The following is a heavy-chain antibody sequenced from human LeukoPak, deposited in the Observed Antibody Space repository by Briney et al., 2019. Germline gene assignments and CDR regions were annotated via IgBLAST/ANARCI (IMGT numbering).Heavy chain of an antibody. D-gene: IGHD3-10*01. Sequence: SETLSLTCTVSGGSISSYYWSWIRQPAGKGLEWIGRIYTSGSTTYNPSLKSRVTMSVDTSKNQFSLKLSSVSAADTAVYYCAREAYYGSGSYYNQYYYYYMDVWGKGTTVTVSS. CDR3: AREAYYGSGSYYNQYYYYYMDV. CDR1: GGSISSYY. V-gene: IGHV4-4*07. J-gene: IGHJ6*03. CDR2: IYTSGST.